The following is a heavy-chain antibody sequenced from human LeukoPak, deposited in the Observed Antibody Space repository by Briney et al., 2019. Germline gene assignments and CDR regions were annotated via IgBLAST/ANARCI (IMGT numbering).Heavy chain of an antibody. Sequence: GGSLRLSCAASGVTFRIYAMSWVRQAPGKGLEWVSTTSGSGGGTYYADSVKGRFTISRDNSKNTLYLQMNSLRAEDTAVYYCAKPAYCGGDCSTFYFDYWGQGALVTVSS. D-gene: IGHD2-21*02. CDR2: TSGSGGGT. V-gene: IGHV3-23*01. CDR1: GVTFRIYA. J-gene: IGHJ4*02. CDR3: AKPAYCGGDCSTFYFDY.